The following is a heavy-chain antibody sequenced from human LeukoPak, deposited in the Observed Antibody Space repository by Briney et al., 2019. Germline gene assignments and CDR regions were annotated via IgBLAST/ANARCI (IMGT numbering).Heavy chain of an antibody. Sequence: ASVTVSCKVSGHSLSELSMHWVRQTPGKGLEWMGGFDPVDDETIYAQRFQGRLTMTEDTSTDTAYMELNSLRSEDTAVYYCSTEHDSSLDYWGQGTLVTVSS. V-gene: IGHV1-24*01. D-gene: IGHD3-22*01. CDR2: FDPVDDET. CDR1: GHSLSELS. J-gene: IGHJ4*02. CDR3: STEHDSSLDY.